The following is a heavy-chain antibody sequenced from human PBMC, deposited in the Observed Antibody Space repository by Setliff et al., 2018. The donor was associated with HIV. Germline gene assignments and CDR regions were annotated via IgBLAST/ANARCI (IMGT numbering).Heavy chain of an antibody. Sequence: ASETLSLTCTVSGVSISNYYWSWIRQPPGKGLEWIGYMYYSGNTNYNPSLKSRVTISVDTSKSQFSLKLNSVTAADAAVYYCASRVYYYDSSGYLREEGFDPWGQGTLVTVSS. CDR2: MYYSGNT. J-gene: IGHJ5*02. V-gene: IGHV4-59*01. CDR3: ASRVYYYDSSGYLREEGFDP. CDR1: GVSISNYY. D-gene: IGHD3-22*01.